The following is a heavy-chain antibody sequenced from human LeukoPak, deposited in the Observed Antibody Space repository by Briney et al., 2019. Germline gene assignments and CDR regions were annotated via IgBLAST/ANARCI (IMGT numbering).Heavy chain of an antibody. CDR3: ARRPRIVYYQNTWFAP. V-gene: IGHV4-34*01. D-gene: IGHD3-22*01. Sequence: SETLSLTCAVYGGSFSGYYWSWIRQPPGKGLEWIGEINHSGSINYNPSLKSRVTISVDTSKNQFSLKLSSVTAAEPAVYYCARRPRIVYYQNTWFAPGGREPWSPSPQ. CDR1: GGSFSGYY. CDR2: INHSGSI. J-gene: IGHJ5*02.